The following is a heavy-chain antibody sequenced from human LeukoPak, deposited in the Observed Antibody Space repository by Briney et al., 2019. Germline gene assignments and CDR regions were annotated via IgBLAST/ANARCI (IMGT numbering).Heavy chain of an antibody. J-gene: IGHJ4*02. CDR1: GFTFSSYA. CDR2: IIGSGSTI. Sequence: PGGSLRLSCAASGFTFSSYAMSWVRQAPGNGLEWVSIIGSGSTIYYADSVKGRFTISRDNAKNSLSLQMNSLRADDTAVYYCARSTRGSGSYYQGYWGQGTLVTVSS. D-gene: IGHD3-10*01. CDR3: ARSTRGSGSYYQGY. V-gene: IGHV3-48*04.